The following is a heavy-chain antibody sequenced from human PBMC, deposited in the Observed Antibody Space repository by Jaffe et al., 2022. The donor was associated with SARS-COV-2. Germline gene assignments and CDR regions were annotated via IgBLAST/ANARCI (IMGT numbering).Heavy chain of an antibody. V-gene: IGHV3-30-3*01. D-gene: IGHD6-19*01. J-gene: IGHJ6*02. CDR3: ARGSSGWPPERTHYGMDV. CDR1: GFTFSSYA. Sequence: QVQLVESGGGVVQPGRSLRLSCAASGFTFSSYAMHWVRQAPGKGLEWVAVISYDGSNKYYADSVKGRFTISRDNSKNTLYLQMNSLRAEDTAVYYCARGSSGWPPERTHYGMDVWGQGTTVTVSS. CDR2: ISYDGSNK.